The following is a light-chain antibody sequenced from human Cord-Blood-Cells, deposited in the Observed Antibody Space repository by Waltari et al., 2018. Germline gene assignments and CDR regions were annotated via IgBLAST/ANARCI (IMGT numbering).Light chain of an antibody. CDR1: SLRSYY. Sequence: SSELTQDPAVSVALGQTVRSTCQGDSLRSYYASWDQQKPGQAPVLVIYGKNNRPSGIPDRFSGSSSGNTASLTITGAQAEDEADYYCNSRDSSGNHLGVFGGGTKLTVL. J-gene: IGLJ3*02. V-gene: IGLV3-19*01. CDR2: GKN. CDR3: NSRDSSGNHLGV.